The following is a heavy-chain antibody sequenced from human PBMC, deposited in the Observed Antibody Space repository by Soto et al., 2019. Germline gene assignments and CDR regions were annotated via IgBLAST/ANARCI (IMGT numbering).Heavy chain of an antibody. Sequence: SLKVSCKASGGTFSSYTISWVRQAPGQGLEWMGRIIPILGIANYAQKFQGRVTITADKSTSTAYMELSSLRSEDTAVYYCARLTTYYYYLDVWGKGTTVNVS. J-gene: IGHJ6*03. CDR3: ARLTTYYYYLDV. CDR2: IIPILGIA. D-gene: IGHD1-1*01. CDR1: GGTFSSYT. V-gene: IGHV1-69*02.